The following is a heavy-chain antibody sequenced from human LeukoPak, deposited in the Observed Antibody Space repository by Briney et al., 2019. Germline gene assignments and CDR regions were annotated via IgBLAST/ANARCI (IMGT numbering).Heavy chain of an antibody. Sequence: GGTLRLSCAASGFTLSNYGIHWVRQAPGKGLEWVAVIWSDGINKYYVDSVKGRFTISRDNSKNTLYLQMNSLRADGTAVYYCARSTYSSSSYYFDYWGQGSLVTVSS. CDR3: ARSTYSSSSYYFDY. CDR2: IWSDGINK. V-gene: IGHV3-33*01. D-gene: IGHD6-13*01. J-gene: IGHJ4*02. CDR1: GFTLSNYG.